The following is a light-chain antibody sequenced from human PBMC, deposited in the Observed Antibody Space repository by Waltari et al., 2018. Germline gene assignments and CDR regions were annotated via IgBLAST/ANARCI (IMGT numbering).Light chain of an antibody. V-gene: IGLV4-69*01. J-gene: IGLJ3*02. CDR1: SGHSSNV. Sequence: QLVLTQSPSASASLGASVKLTCTLSSGHSSNVIAWLQQQPEKGPRYLMKVNSEGRHSKGDKSPDRFSGSSAGTEHYLTISSLQSEDEADYYCQTGGHGTWVFGGGTKLTVL. CDR2: VNSEGRH. CDR3: QTGGHGTWV.